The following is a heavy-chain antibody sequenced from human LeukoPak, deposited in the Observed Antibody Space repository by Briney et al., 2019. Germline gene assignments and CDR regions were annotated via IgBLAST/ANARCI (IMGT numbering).Heavy chain of an antibody. CDR1: GFTFSSYA. Sequence: GGSLRLSCAASGFTFSSYAMHWVRQAPGKGLEWVAVISYDGSNKYYADSVKGRFTISRDNSKNTLYLQMNSLRAEDTAVYYCARGDHSSSWYPGGMDVWGQGTRVTVSS. V-gene: IGHV3-30-3*01. CDR2: ISYDGSNK. J-gene: IGHJ6*02. D-gene: IGHD6-13*01. CDR3: ARGDHSSSWYPGGMDV.